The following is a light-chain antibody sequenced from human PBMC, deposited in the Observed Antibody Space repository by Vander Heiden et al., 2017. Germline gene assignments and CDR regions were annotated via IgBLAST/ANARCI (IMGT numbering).Light chain of an antibody. CDR1: SSNIGSYP. Sequence: QSVLPQPPSASGTPGQRVTISCSGSSSNIGSYPVNWYKQLPGTAPKLLIYSNDQGPSGVPDRFSGSKSGTSASLAISGLQSEDEADYYCAAWDDSLNGPVFGGGTKLTVL. CDR2: SND. CDR3: AAWDDSLNGPV. J-gene: IGLJ2*01. V-gene: IGLV1-44*01.